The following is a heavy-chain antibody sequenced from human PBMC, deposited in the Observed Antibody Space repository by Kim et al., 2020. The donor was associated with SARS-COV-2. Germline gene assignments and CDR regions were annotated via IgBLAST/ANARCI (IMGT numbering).Heavy chain of an antibody. J-gene: IGHJ5*02. D-gene: IGHD1-20*01. Sequence: GGSLRLSCAASGFTVSSNYMSWVRQAPGKGLEWVSVIYSGGSTYYADSVKGRFTISRDNSKNTLYLQMNSLRAEDTAVYYCARGGYNWNDVVWFDPWGQGTLVTVSS. CDR3: ARGGYNWNDVVWFDP. CDR1: GFTVSSNY. CDR2: IYSGGST. V-gene: IGHV3-53*01.